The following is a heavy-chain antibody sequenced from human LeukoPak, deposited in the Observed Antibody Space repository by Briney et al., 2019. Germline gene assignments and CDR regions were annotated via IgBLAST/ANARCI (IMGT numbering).Heavy chain of an antibody. V-gene: IGHV3-43*02. CDR2: ISGDGATT. CDR3: AKDMQSFGGDLGFDF. Sequence: GGSLRLSCAASGFTFGDSFGDYAMHWVRQAPGKGLEWVSVISGDGATTHYADSVKGRFTISRDNSKSSLYVQMNSLTAEDTAIYYCAKDMQSFGGDLGFDFWGQGTLVSVSS. CDR1: GFTFGDSFGDYA. D-gene: IGHD3-3*01. J-gene: IGHJ4*02.